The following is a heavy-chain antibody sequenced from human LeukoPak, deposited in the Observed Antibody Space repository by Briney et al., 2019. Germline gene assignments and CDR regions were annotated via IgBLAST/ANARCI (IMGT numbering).Heavy chain of an antibody. V-gene: IGHV1-2*02. CDR3: AREYCSGGSCLFDY. CDR2: INPNSGGT. D-gene: IGHD2-15*01. Sequence: ASVRVSCKASGYTFTGYYMHWVRQAPGQGLEWMGWINPNSGGTDYAQKFQGRVTMTRDTSISTAYIELSRLRSDDTAVYSCAREYCSGGSCLFDYWGQGALVAVSS. CDR1: GYTFTGYY. J-gene: IGHJ4*02.